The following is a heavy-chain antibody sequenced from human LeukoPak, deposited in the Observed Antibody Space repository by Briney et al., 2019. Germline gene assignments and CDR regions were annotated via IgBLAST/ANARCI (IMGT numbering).Heavy chain of an antibody. V-gene: IGHV4-34*01. CDR1: GGSFSGYY. CDR2: INHSGST. J-gene: IGHJ3*02. CDR3: ARGGIVVVPAARGAFDI. D-gene: IGHD2-2*01. Sequence: PSETLSLTCAVYGGSFSGYYWSWIRQPPGKVLEWIGEINHSGSTNYNPSLKSRVTRSVDTSKNQFSLKLSSVTAADTAVYYCARGGIVVVPAARGAFDIWGQGTMVTVSS.